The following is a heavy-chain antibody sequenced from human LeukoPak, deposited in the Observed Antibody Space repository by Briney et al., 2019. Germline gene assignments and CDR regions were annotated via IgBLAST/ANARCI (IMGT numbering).Heavy chain of an antibody. D-gene: IGHD3-22*01. CDR1: GGSITSSSYY. J-gene: IGHJ4*02. Sequence: SETLSLTCTVSGGSITSSSYYWGWIRQPPGKGLEWIGNIYFAGNTFYNPSLNSRVTISVDTSKNQFSLMLKSVTAADTAVYYCARRYYSDSSGYHTHFDYWGQGILVTVSS. CDR3: ARRYYSDSSGYHTHFDY. V-gene: IGHV4-39*01. CDR2: IYFAGNT.